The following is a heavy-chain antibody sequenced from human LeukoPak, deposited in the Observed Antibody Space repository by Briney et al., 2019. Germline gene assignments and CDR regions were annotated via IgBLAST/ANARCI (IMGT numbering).Heavy chain of an antibody. V-gene: IGHV3-48*03. J-gene: IGHJ6*03. Sequence: GGSLRLSCAASGFTFSSYEMNWVRQAPGKGLEWVSYIRSSGSTIYYADSVKGRFTISRDNAKNSLYLQMNSLRAEDTAVYYCARDSIRTARVNYYYYYMDVWGKGTTVTVSS. CDR3: ARDSIRTARVNYYYYYMDV. D-gene: IGHD6-6*01. CDR2: IRSSGSTI. CDR1: GFTFSSYE.